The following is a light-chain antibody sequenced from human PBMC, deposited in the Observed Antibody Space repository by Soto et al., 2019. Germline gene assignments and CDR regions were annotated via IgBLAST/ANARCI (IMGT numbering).Light chain of an antibody. CDR2: DAS. J-gene: IGKJ2*01. CDR3: QQYSTLPHT. V-gene: IGKV3-11*01. CDR1: QSVSSY. Sequence: EIVLTQSPATLSLSPGKRATLSCRASQSVSSYLAWYQQKPGQAPRLLIYDASNRATGIPARFSGSGSGTDFTLTISSLEPEDFAVYYCQQYSTLPHTFGQGTKLEV.